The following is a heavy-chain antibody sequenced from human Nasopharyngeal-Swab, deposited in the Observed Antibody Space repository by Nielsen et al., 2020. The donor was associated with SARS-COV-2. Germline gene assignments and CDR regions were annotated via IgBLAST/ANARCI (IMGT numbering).Heavy chain of an antibody. CDR3: ARTGYCSGGSCYSWWFDP. Sequence: WVRQAPGQGLEWMGWISAYNGNTNYAQRLQGRVTMTTDTSTNTAYTEMRSLRSDDTAVYYCARTGYCSGGSCYSWWFDPWGQGTLVTVSS. V-gene: IGHV1-18*01. CDR2: ISAYNGNT. D-gene: IGHD2-15*01. J-gene: IGHJ5*02.